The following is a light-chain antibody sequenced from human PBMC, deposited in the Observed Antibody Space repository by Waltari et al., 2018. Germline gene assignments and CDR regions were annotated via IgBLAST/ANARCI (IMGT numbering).Light chain of an antibody. CDR2: KDR. J-gene: IGLJ2*01. CDR3: LSPETRGSWV. CDR1: ALPTKS. Sequence: SYALTQSPSVSLSPGQTARITCRGDALPTKSAYWYQKKPGQAPALILFKDRERPSGIPERFSGSTSGTTVTLTITGVQAEDEADYYCLSPETRGSWVFGGGTKLTVL. V-gene: IGLV3-25*03.